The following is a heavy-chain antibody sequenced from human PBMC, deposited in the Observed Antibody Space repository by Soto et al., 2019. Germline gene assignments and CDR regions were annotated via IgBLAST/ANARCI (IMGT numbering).Heavy chain of an antibody. Sequence: SETLSLPFTVADGXSSNTNWWTKIRQPTGKGMEWIGYIYYSGRTNYTPSLKSRVTISVDTSKNQVVLTLTNMDPVDTATYYCARTRVRPSYYGMDVWGQGTTVTVSS. V-gene: IGHV4-61*01. CDR3: ARTRVRPSYYGMDV. J-gene: IGHJ6*01. CDR2: IYYSGRT. D-gene: IGHD1-1*01. CDR1: DGXSSNTNW.